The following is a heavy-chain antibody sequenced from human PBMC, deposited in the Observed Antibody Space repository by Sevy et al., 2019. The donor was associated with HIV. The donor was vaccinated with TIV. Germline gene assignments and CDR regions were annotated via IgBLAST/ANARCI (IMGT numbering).Heavy chain of an antibody. J-gene: IGHJ6*02. Sequence: GGSLRLSCEASGFTVSGNYMAWVRLAPGKGLEWVSLIDSGGLRYYADSVKGRFTISRDNAKITPYLQMNPLRAEDTAVYFCSRDRYYDASGYYYYYYGIDVWGQGTTVTVSS. D-gene: IGHD3-22*01. CDR2: IDSGGLR. CDR3: SRDRYYDASGYYYYYYGIDV. CDR1: GFTVSGNY. V-gene: IGHV3-66*01.